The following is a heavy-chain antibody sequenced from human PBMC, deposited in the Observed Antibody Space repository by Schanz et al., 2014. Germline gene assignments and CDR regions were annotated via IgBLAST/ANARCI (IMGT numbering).Heavy chain of an antibody. CDR2: ISWNSGSV. CDR3: VRDTDYHFDY. Sequence: EVQLVESGGGLVQPGRSLRLSCAASGFTFDNYAMHWVRQAPGKGLEWVSSISWNSGSVAYADSVKGRFTISRDNAKNALYLQMNSRRAEDTAVYYCVRDTDYHFDYWGQGTLVTVSS. CDR1: GFTFDNYA. J-gene: IGHJ4*02. D-gene: IGHD4-17*01. V-gene: IGHV3-9*01.